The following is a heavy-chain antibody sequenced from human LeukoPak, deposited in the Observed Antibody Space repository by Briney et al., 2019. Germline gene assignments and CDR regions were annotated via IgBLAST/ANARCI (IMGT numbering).Heavy chain of an antibody. CDR3: AGDAFDI. CDR1: GFTFSSYA. CDR2: ISHDGSNK. Sequence: GGSLRLSCAASGFTFSSYAMHWVRQAPGKGLEWVAVISHDGSNKYYADSVKGRFTISRDNSKNTLYLQMNSLRAEDTAVYYCAGDAFDIWGQGTMVTVSS. V-gene: IGHV3-30-3*02. J-gene: IGHJ3*02.